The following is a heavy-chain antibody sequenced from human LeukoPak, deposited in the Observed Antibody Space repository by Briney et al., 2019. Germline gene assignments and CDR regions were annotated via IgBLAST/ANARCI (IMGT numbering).Heavy chain of an antibody. J-gene: IGHJ5*02. CDR3: AKDVSWNWFDP. CDR2: IWYDGNNK. CDR1: GFTFSSYG. Sequence: PGRSLRLSCAASGFTFSSYGMHWVRQAPGKGLEWVAVIWYDGNNKYYADSVKGRFTISRDNSKNTLYLQMNTLRAEDTAVYYCAKDVSWNWFDPWGQGTLVTVSS. V-gene: IGHV3-33*06.